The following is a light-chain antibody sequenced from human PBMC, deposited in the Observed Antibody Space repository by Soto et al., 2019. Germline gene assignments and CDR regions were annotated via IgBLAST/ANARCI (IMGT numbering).Light chain of an antibody. CDR1: SSDVGGYNY. Sequence: QSALTQPRSVSGSPGQSVTISCTGTSSDVGGYNYVSWYQQHPGKAPKLMIYDVSKRPSGVADRFSGSKSGNTASLTISGLQAEDEAYYYCCSSAGSYSYVFGTGTKLTVL. CDR2: DVS. V-gene: IGLV2-11*01. CDR3: CSSAGSYSYV. J-gene: IGLJ1*01.